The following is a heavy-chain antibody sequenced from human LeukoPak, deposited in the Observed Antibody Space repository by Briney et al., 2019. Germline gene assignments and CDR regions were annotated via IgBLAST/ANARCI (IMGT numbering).Heavy chain of an antibody. CDR2: MNPNSGDT. J-gene: IGHJ6*03. D-gene: IGHD2-15*01. Sequence: ASVKVSCKASGYTFTSYDINWVRQATGQGLEWMGWMNPNSGDTGYAQKFQGRVTMTRNTSISTAYMELSSLRSEDTAVYYCARGRSPGAYYYYMDVWGKGTTVTVSS. V-gene: IGHV1-8*01. CDR1: GYTFTSYD. CDR3: ARGRSPGAYYYYMDV.